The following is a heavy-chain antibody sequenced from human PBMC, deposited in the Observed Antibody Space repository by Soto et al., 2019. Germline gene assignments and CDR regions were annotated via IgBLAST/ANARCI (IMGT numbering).Heavy chain of an antibody. CDR2: ISDSGST. CDR1: GFTFSNHA. CDR3: ARDPGGHYCTSTSCLYFFDH. Sequence: EVQLLESGGALVQPGGSLRLSCAASGFTFSNHAMNWVRQAPGKGLEWISTISDSGSTYYADSVKGRFTISRANSKKPLYLQMNSLRAEDTAVYYCARDPGGHYCTSTSCLYFFDHWGQGTLVIVSS. J-gene: IGHJ4*02. V-gene: IGHV3-23*01. D-gene: IGHD2-2*01.